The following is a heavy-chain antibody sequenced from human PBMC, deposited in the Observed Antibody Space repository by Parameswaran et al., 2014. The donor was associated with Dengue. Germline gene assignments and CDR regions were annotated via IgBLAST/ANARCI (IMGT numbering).Heavy chain of an antibody. D-gene: IGHD3-3*01. CDR2: IYYSGST. J-gene: IGHJ6*02. CDR3: ARSDGGDYDFWSGRSLYYYYYYGMDV. V-gene: IGHV4-59*01. Sequence: ASETLSLTCTVSGGSISSYYWSWIRQPPGKGLEWIGYIYYSGSTNYNPSLKSRVTISVDTSKNQFSLKLSSVTAADTAVYYCARSDGGDYDFWSGRSLYYYYYYGMDVWGQGTTVTVSS. CDR1: GGSISSYY.